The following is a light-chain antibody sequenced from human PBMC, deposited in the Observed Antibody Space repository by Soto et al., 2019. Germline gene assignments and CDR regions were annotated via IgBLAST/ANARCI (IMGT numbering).Light chain of an antibody. CDR3: QQRSNWPPLT. CDR1: QSVLSA. V-gene: IGKV3-11*01. Sequence: EIVLTQSPATLSLSPGERATLSCRASQSVLSALAWYLHKPGQAPRLLIYDASNRATGIPARFSGSGSGTDFTLTITSLEPEDSGVYYCQQRSNWPPLTFGGGTKVEIK. CDR2: DAS. J-gene: IGKJ4*01.